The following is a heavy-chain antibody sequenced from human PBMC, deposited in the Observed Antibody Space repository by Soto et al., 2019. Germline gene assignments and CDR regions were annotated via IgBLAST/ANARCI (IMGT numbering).Heavy chain of an antibody. J-gene: IGHJ6*02. CDR3: SSSIAARPGYYGMDV. D-gene: IGHD6-6*01. Sequence: SVKVSCKASGGTFSSYAISWVRQAPGQGLEWMGGIIPIFGTANYAQKFQGRVTITADESTSTAYMELSSLRSEDTAVYYCSSSIAARPGYYGMDVWGQGTTVTVSS. CDR2: IIPIFGTA. V-gene: IGHV1-69*13. CDR1: GGTFSSYA.